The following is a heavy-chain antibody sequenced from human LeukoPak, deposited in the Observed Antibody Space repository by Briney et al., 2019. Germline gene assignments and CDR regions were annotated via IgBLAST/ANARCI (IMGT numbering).Heavy chain of an antibody. CDR3: ARGPTTLGLRLGELSLRADY. J-gene: IGHJ4*02. CDR2: ISSSSSYI. Sequence: PGGSLRLSCAASGFTFSSYSMNWVRQAPGKGLEWVSSISSSSSYIYYADSVKGRFTISRDNAKNSLYLQMNSLRAEDTAVYYCARGPTTLGLRLGELSLRADYWGQGALVTVSS. V-gene: IGHV3-21*01. CDR1: GFTFSSYS. D-gene: IGHD3-16*02.